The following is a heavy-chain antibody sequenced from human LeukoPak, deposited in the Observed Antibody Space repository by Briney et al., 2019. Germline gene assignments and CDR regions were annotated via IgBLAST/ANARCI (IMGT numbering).Heavy chain of an antibody. Sequence: ASVKVSCKVSGYTLTELSMHWVRQAPGKGLEWMGGFDPEDGETIYAQKSQGRVTMTEDTSTDTAYMELSSLRSEDTAVYYCAAAIVVVPAAIGNGMDVWGQGTTVTVSS. D-gene: IGHD2-2*01. V-gene: IGHV1-24*01. CDR2: FDPEDGET. CDR1: GYTLTELS. J-gene: IGHJ6*02. CDR3: AAAIVVVPAAIGNGMDV.